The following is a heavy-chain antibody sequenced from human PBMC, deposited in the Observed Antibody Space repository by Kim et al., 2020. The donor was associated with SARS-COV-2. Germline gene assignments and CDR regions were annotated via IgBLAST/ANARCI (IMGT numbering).Heavy chain of an antibody. Sequence: SETLSLTCTVSGGSISSYYWNWIRQSPGKGLEWIGYLYYTGRTNYNPALKSRVTISVDTSKNQLSLKLTSVSAADTALYYCARAGNIYGSDAFDVWGQGT. V-gene: IGHV4-59*13. J-gene: IGHJ3*01. D-gene: IGHD5-18*01. CDR1: GGSISSYY. CDR3: ARAGNIYGSDAFDV. CDR2: LYYTGRT.